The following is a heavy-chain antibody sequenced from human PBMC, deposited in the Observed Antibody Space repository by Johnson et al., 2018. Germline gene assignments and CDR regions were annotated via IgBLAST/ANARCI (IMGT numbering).Heavy chain of an antibody. CDR2: MNPNSGNI. CDR1: GYTFTNYD. CDR3: ARGLFISSDAFDV. Sequence: QVQLVQSGAEVKKPGASVKVSCKASGYTFTNYDINWVRQAPGQGLEWMGWMNPNSGNIGYAQKFQGRVTMTRKTSISTAYMELTSLSSEDTAVYYCARGLFISSDAFDVWGHGTLVIVSS. J-gene: IGHJ3*01. V-gene: IGHV1-8*01. D-gene: IGHD2-2*01.